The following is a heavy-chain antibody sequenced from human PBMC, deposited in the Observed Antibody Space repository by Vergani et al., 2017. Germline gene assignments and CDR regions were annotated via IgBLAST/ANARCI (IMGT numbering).Heavy chain of an antibody. Sequence: QLQLQESGPGLVKPSETLSLTCTVSGGSISSSSYYWGWIRQPPGKGLEWIGSIYYSGSTYYNPSLKSRVTISVDTSKNQFSLKLSSVTAADTAVYYCARQVTYYYDSRGYGMDVWGQGTTVTVSS. V-gene: IGHV4-39*01. CDR2: IYYSGST. D-gene: IGHD3-22*01. CDR1: GGSISSSSYY. CDR3: ARQVTYYYDSRGYGMDV. J-gene: IGHJ6*02.